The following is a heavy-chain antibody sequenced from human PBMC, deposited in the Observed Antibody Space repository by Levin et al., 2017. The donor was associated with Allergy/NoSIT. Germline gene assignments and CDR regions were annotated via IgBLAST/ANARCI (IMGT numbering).Heavy chain of an antibody. CDR3: ARERGYYEIDY. CDR2: IWYDGSNK. Sequence: GGSLRLSCAASGFTFSSYGMHWVRQAPGKGLEWVAVIWYDGSNKYYADSVKGRFTISRDNSKNTLYLQMNSLRAEDTAVYYCARERGYYEIDYWGQGTLVTVSS. D-gene: IGHD3-22*01. CDR1: GFTFSSYG. V-gene: IGHV3-33*01. J-gene: IGHJ4*02.